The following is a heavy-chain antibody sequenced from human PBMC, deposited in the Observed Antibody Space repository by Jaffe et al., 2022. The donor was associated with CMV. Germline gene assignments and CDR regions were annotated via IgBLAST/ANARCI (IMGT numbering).Heavy chain of an antibody. CDR1: GGSFSGYY. V-gene: IGHV4-34*01. D-gene: IGHD3-22*01. CDR3: AREGVYDSSPGLGY. J-gene: IGHJ4*02. CDR2: INHSGST. Sequence: QVQLQQWGAGLLKPSETLSLTCAVYGGSFSGYYWSWIRQPPGKGLEWIGEINHSGSTNYNPSLKSRVTISVDTSKNQFSLKLSSVTAADTAVYYCAREGVYDSSPGLGYWGQGTLVTVSS.